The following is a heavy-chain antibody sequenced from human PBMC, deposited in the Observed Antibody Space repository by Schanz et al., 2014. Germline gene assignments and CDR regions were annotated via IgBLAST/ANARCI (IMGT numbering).Heavy chain of an antibody. J-gene: IGHJ4*02. V-gene: IGHV3-11*01. CDR2: IGNGGVTI. Sequence: VQLVESGGGLVQPGGSLRLSCTASGFPFSDYFMAWIRQPPGRGLEWVSYIGNGGVTIYYADSVKGRFTISRDNSKNSLYLQMSSLRAEDTAVYYCARIGGSVFDYWGQGTLVTVSS. CDR3: ARIGGSVFDY. CDR1: GFPFSDYF. D-gene: IGHD3-10*01.